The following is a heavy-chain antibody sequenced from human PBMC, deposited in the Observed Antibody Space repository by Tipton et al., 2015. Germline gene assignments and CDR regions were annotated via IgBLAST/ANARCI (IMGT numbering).Heavy chain of an antibody. CDR1: GGSIRSYY. V-gene: IGHV4-59*12. J-gene: IGHJ2*01. CDR3: ARGSHNWYFDL. Sequence: TLSLTCTVSGGSIRSYYWNWIRQPPGKGLEWIGYIYYSGISNYNPSLKSRVTISLDTSKSQFSLKLSSVTAADTAVYYCARGSHNWYFDLWGRGSLVTVSS. CDR2: IYYSGIS.